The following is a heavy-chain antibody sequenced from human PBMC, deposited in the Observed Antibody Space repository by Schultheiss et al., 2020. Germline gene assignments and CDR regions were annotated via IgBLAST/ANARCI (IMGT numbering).Heavy chain of an antibody. Sequence: GGSLRLSCAASGFTFSSYGMHWVRQAPGKGLEWVAVIWYDGNAKFYADSVMGRLTISRDNSKNTLYLQVESLRAEDTAVYYCARSNAGLDYNGMDVWGQGTTVTVAS. D-gene: IGHD2-8*01. CDR1: GFTFSSYG. V-gene: IGHV3-30*19. CDR3: ARSNAGLDYNGMDV. CDR2: IWYDGNAK. J-gene: IGHJ6*02.